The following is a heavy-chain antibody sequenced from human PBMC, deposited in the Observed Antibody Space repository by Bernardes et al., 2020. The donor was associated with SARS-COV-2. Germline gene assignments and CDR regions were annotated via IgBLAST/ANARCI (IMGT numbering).Heavy chain of an antibody. J-gene: IGHJ4*02. Sequence: GGSLRLSRAASGFTFSSYGMHWVRQAPGKGLEWVAVIWYDGSNKYYADSVKGRFTISRDNSKNTLYLQMNSLTDDDTAVYYCVKRRAIFELWAGNFDSWGQGTLVTVSS. V-gene: IGHV3-30*02. CDR2: IWYDGSNK. CDR1: GFTFSSYG. D-gene: IGHD5-18*01. CDR3: VKRRAIFELWAGNFDS.